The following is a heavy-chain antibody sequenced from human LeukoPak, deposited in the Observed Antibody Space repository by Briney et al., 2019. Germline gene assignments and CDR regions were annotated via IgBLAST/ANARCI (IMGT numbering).Heavy chain of an antibody. CDR3: ASRRYMDV. V-gene: IGHV4-34*01. Sequence: PSETLSLTCAVYGGSFSGYYWSWIRQPAGKGLEWIGEINYSGSCNYNPPRKREGTISLHPSKNQFSLKLSTVTAADTAVYYIASRRYMDVWGKGTTVTVSS. CDR2: INYSGSC. J-gene: IGHJ6*03. CDR1: GGSFSGYY.